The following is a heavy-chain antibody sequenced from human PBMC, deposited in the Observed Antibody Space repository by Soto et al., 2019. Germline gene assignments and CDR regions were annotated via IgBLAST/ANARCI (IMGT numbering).Heavy chain of an antibody. D-gene: IGHD6-6*01. Sequence: HVELVQSGAEVKKPGASVKVSCKASGYTFSSFGISWVRQAPGQGLEWMAWISTYNGDTNYAQKLQGRAXXTXDXXTTTAYMELRGLRSDDTAMYYCTRDSTSTLYGMDVWGQGTTVTVSS. V-gene: IGHV1-18*01. CDR3: TRDSTSTLYGMDV. CDR2: ISTYNGDT. J-gene: IGHJ6*02. CDR1: GYTFSSFG.